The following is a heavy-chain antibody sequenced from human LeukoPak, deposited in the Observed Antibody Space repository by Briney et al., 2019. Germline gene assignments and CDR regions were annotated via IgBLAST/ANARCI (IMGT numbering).Heavy chain of an antibody. CDR2: IYYSGST. CDR3: ARDRVRGNSNPFFDY. D-gene: IGHD4-11*01. Sequence: PSETLSLTCTVSGGSVSSGTYCWSWIRQPPGKGLEWIGYIYYSGSTNYNPSLKSRVTISVDTSKNQFSLKLSSVTAADTAVYYCARDRVRGNSNPFFDYWGQGTLVTVSS. J-gene: IGHJ4*02. V-gene: IGHV4-61*01. CDR1: GGSVSSGTYC.